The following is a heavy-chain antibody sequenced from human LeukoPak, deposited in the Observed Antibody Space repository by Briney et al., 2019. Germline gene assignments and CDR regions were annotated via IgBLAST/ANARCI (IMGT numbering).Heavy chain of an antibody. V-gene: IGHV4-39*01. J-gene: IGHJ4*02. Sequence: SETLSLTCTVSGGSISSSRYYWGWIRQPPGKGLEWIGSIYYSGSTYYNPSLKSRVTISVDTSKNQFSLKLSSVTAADTAVYYCARHPYSSSWYGFYYFDYWGQGTLVTVSS. CDR2: IYYSGST. D-gene: IGHD6-13*01. CDR1: GGSISSSRYY. CDR3: ARHPYSSSWYGFYYFDY.